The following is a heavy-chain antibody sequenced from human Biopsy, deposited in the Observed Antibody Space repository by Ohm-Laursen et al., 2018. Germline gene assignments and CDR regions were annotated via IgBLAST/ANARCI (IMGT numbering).Heavy chain of an antibody. CDR1: GGTFSNYG. J-gene: IGHJ1*01. D-gene: IGHD3-9*01. CDR3: ATKLTGYFHH. CDR2: NIPILGTG. V-gene: IGHV1-69*06. Sequence: ASVKVSCKAPGGTFSNYGVNWVRQAPGQGLEWLGGNIPILGTGNYAQKFQDRVTVAADTSTSTATMELRSLRSDDTAVYYCATKLTGYFHHWGQGALVIVSS.